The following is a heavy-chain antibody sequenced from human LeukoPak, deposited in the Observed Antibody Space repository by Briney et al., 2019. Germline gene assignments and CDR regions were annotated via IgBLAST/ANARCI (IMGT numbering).Heavy chain of an antibody. CDR1: GGTFSSYA. V-gene: IGHV3-23*01. J-gene: IGHJ4*02. CDR2: ISGSGGST. CDR3: AKDLPAYDFWSGYPDY. D-gene: IGHD3-3*01. Sequence: SCKASGGTFSSYAMNWVRQAPGKGLEWVSAISGSGGSTYYADSVKGRFTISRDNSKNTLYLQMNSLRAEDTAVYYCAKDLPAYDFWSGYPDYWGQGTLVTVSS.